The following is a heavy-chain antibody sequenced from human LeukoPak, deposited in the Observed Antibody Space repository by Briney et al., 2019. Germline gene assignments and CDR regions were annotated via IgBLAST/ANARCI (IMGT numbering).Heavy chain of an antibody. CDR2: INHNGNVN. CDR3: ARGGGLDV. J-gene: IGHJ6*02. V-gene: IGHV3-7*03. Sequence: GGSLRLSCAASGFTFSNYWMTWVRQAPGKGLEWVASINHNGNVNYYVDSVKGRFTISRDNAKNSLYLQMSNLRAEDTAVYFCARGGGLDVWGQGATVTVSS. D-gene: IGHD3-16*01. CDR1: GFTFSNYW.